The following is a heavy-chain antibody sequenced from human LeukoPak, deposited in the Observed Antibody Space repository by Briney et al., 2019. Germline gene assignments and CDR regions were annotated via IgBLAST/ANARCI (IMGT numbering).Heavy chain of an antibody. Sequence: PSETLSLTCTVSGGSNSSSSYYWGWIRQPPGKGLEWIGSIYHSGSTYYNPSLKSRVTISVDTSKNQFSLKLTSVTAADTAVYYCATNLYGSGNYFAYWGQGTLVTVSS. CDR2: IYHSGST. D-gene: IGHD3-10*01. CDR3: ATNLYGSGNYFAY. J-gene: IGHJ4*02. V-gene: IGHV4-39*07. CDR1: GGSNSSSSYY.